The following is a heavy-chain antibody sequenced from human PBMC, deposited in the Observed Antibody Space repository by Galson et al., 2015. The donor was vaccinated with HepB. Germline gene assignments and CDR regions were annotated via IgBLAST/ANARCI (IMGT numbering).Heavy chain of an antibody. D-gene: IGHD3-9*01. CDR3: ARDNYDILTGYYKRLDY. J-gene: IGHJ4*02. V-gene: IGHV3-64*01. CDR1: GFTFSSYA. Sequence: SLRLSCAASGFTFSSYAMHWVRQAPGKGLEYVSAISSNGGSTYYANSVKGRFTISRDNSKNTLYLQMGSLRAEDMAVYYCARDNYDILTGYYKRLDYWGQGTLVTVSS. CDR2: ISSNGGST.